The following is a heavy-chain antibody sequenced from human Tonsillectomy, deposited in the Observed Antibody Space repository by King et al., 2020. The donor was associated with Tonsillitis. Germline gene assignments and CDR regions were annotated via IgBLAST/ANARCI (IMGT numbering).Heavy chain of an antibody. V-gene: IGHV4-4*02. D-gene: IGHD2-2*01. J-gene: IGHJ6*03. Sequence: VQLQESGPGLVKPSGTLSLTCAVSGGSISSSNWWSWVRQPPGKGLEWIGKIYHSVSTNYNPSLKSRVTISVDKSKNQFSLKLSSVTAADAAVYYWARASSTGLQDYMDVWGKGTTVTVSS. CDR2: IYHSVST. CDR1: GGSISSSNW. CDR3: ARASSTGLQDYMDV.